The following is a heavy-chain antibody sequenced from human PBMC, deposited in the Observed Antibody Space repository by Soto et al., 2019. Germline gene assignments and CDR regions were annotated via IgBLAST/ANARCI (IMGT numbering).Heavy chain of an antibody. Sequence: SQTLSLTCAITGDSVSSNSAGWSWVRQSPSRGLEWLRRTYYRSKWYYEYAVSVRGRITINPDTSKNQYSLQLNSVTPEDTAVYFCARGEQYSGRIFDYWGQGNLVTVPS. J-gene: IGHJ4*01. V-gene: IGHV6-1*01. CDR3: ARGEQYSGRIFDY. CDR2: TYYRSKWYY. CDR1: GDSVSSNSAG. D-gene: IGHD1-26*01.